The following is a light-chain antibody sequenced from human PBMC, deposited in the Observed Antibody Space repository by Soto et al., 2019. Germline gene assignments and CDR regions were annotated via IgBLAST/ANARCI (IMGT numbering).Light chain of an antibody. CDR1: EGFGTK. V-gene: IGKV3-15*01. CDR3: QQYNNWPLIT. Sequence: DIEMMQIRATLSVSPGERSTLSCRSCEGFGTKLGWYQQKPGQAPSLLIYGSSTRATGIPARFSGSGSGTEFTLTISSLRSEDYAVYYCQQYNNWPLITFGQGTLLENK. CDR2: GSS. J-gene: IGKJ5*01.